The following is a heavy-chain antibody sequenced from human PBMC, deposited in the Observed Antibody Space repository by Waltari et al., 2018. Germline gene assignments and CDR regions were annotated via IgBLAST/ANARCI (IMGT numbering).Heavy chain of an antibody. CDR2: IKQDGSQR. V-gene: IGHV3-7*01. Sequence: YWMNWVRQAPGKGMEWVANIKQDGSQRFYVASVKGRFTISTDNAKNSVYFQMDSLRVEDTAVYYCVAGSGWFSQFWGQGTLVTVSS. J-gene: IGHJ4*02. CDR3: VAGSGWFSQF. CDR1: YW. D-gene: IGHD6-19*01.